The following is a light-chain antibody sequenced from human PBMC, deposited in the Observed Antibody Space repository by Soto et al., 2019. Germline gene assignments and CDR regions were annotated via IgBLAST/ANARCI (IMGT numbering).Light chain of an antibody. Sequence: DSRRTKYPYYLSSCKGDRVSITFLASQGIRNDLGWYQQKPGKAPKRLIYAASSLQSGVPSRFSGSGSGAEFTLTISSLQPEDFATYYCLQHNSYPLTFGGGTKVDIK. V-gene: IGKV1-17*01. J-gene: IGKJ4*01. CDR1: QGIRND. CDR2: AAS. CDR3: LQHNSYPLT.